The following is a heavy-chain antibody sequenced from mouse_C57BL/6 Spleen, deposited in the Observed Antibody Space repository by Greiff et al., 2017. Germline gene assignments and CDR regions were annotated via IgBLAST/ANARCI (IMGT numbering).Heavy chain of an antibody. J-gene: IGHJ2*01. D-gene: IGHD3-2*02. Sequence: EVQLVESGPGLVKPSQSLSLTCSVTGYSITSGYYWNWIRQFPGNKLEWMGYISYDGSNNYNPSLKNRISITRDTSKNQFFLKLNSVTTEDTATYYCARQLSRYYFDYWGQGTTLTVSS. CDR2: ISYDGSN. V-gene: IGHV3-6*01. CDR1: GYSITSGYY. CDR3: ARQLSRYYFDY.